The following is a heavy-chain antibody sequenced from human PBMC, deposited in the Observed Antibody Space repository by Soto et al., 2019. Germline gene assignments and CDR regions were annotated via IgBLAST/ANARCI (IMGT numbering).Heavy chain of an antibody. V-gene: IGHV3-48*01. CDR1: GFTFSTYS. J-gene: IGHJ4*02. D-gene: IGHD3-22*01. Sequence: PGGSLRLSCAASGFTFSTYSMNWVRQAPGKGLEWVSYISSSSSTIFYTDSVKGRFTVSRDNAKNSLYLQMNSLRAEGTAVYYCASPTYYYDSSGPPAYWGQGT. CDR3: ASPTYYYDSSGPPAY. CDR2: ISSSSSTI.